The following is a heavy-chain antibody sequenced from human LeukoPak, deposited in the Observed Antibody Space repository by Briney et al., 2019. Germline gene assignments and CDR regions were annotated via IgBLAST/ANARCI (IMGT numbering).Heavy chain of an antibody. V-gene: IGHV3-48*04. Sequence: GGSLRLSCAASGFTFSSYWMSWVRQAPGEGLDWISYINSDSSSIYYADSVKGRFTISRDNAKNSLYLQMNSLRAEDTAVYYCARARLGYGAIGYWGQGTLVTVSS. CDR2: INSDSSSI. D-gene: IGHD4-17*01. CDR1: GFTFSSYW. CDR3: ARARLGYGAIGY. J-gene: IGHJ4*02.